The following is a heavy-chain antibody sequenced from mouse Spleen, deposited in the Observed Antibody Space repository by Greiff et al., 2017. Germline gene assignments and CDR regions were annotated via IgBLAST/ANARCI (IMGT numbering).Heavy chain of an antibody. Sequence: VNVVESGPGLVAPSQSLSITCTVSGFSLTSYGVHWVRQPPGKGLEWLGVIWAGGSTNYNSALMSRLSISKDNSKSQVFLKMNSLQTDDTAMYYCARGPYDGYYSFYAMDYWGQGTSVTVSS. D-gene: IGHD2-3*01. CDR2: IWAGGST. J-gene: IGHJ4*01. CDR3: ARGPYDGYYSFYAMDY. CDR1: GFSLTSYG. V-gene: IGHV2-9*02.